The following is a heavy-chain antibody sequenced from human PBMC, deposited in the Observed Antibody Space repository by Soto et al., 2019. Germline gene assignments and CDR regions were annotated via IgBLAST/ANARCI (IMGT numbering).Heavy chain of an antibody. CDR1: GYSFTSYW. CDR2: IYPGDSDT. CDR3: ASYSRSPTTSYYYCYYGMDV. Sequence: PGESLKISCNGSGYSFTSYWIGWVRQMPGKGLEWMGIIYPGDSDTRYSPSFQGQVTISADKSISTAYLQWSSLKASDTAMYYCASYSRSPTTSYYYCYYGMDVWGQGTTVTVSS. J-gene: IGHJ6*02. V-gene: IGHV5-51*01. D-gene: IGHD6-6*01.